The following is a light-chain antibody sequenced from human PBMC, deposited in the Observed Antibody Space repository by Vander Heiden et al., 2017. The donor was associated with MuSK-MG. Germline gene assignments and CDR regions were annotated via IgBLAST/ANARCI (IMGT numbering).Light chain of an antibody. V-gene: IGKV1-33*01. CDR1: QDISNH. Sequence: DIQMTQSPSSLSASVGDRVTITCQASQDISNHLNWYQQKPGKVPKLLIYDASNLETGVPSRFSGSGSGTDFTFTISSLQPEDIATYYCQHYDNLMFTFGHGTKVDVK. CDR3: QHYDNLMFT. CDR2: DAS. J-gene: IGKJ3*01.